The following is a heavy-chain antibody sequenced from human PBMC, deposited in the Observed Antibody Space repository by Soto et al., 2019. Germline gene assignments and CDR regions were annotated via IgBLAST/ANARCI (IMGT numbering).Heavy chain of an antibody. V-gene: IGHV1-18*04. D-gene: IGHD1-26*01. Sequence: QVPLVQSGGEVKKPGASVKVSCKASGYTFSPYDINWLRQAPGQGLEWMGWISPDTGNTDYAQNLQGRLTMTTDTSTRTAYMELRSLRSYDTAVYYCAKRAWEKSDAFDIWGQGTRVTVSS. CDR1: GYTFSPYD. J-gene: IGHJ3*02. CDR2: ISPDTGNT. CDR3: AKRAWEKSDAFDI.